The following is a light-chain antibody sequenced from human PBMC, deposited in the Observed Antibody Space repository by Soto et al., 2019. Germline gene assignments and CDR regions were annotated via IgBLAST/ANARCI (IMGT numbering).Light chain of an antibody. CDR3: QSYDSSLSGVV. J-gene: IGLJ2*01. V-gene: IGLV1-40*01. CDR2: GNS. Sequence: QSVLTQPPSVSGAPGKRVTISCTGSSSNIGAGYDVHWYQQLPGTAPKLLIYGNSNRPSGAPDRFSGSKSGTSASLAITGLQAEDEADYYCQSYDSSLSGVVFGGGTKLTVL. CDR1: SSNIGAGYD.